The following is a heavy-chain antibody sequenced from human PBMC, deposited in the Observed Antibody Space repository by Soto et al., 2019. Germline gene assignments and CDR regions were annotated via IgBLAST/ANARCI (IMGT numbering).Heavy chain of an antibody. CDR1: ADIVSSNSSA. CDR3: ARGVYYYGSSGYYYHSAFDI. J-gene: IGHJ3*02. CDR2: TYYRQKSNN. Sequence: SQTLSLPCAISADIVSSNSSAWNWIRQSPSRGLEWMTRTYYRQKSNNNYEAYVKNRITINPDTSKNHFSMQLSSVTTEVKTVNYCARGVYYYGSSGYYYHSAFDIWGQGTMVTVSS. D-gene: IGHD3-22*01. V-gene: IGHV6-1*01.